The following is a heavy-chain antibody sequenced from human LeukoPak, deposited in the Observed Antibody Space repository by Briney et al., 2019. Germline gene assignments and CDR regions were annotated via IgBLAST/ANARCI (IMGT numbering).Heavy chain of an antibody. J-gene: IGHJ4*02. V-gene: IGHV3-11*01. D-gene: IGHD1-26*01. Sequence: GGSLRLSCAASVFTFSVYYMSWIRHAPGEGLEWVSYISSSGSTIYYADSVKGRFPISRDNAKNSLYLQMNSLRAQDTAVYYCARVVGFYDPNDYWGQGTLVTVSS. CDR1: VFTFSVYY. CDR3: ARVVGFYDPNDY. CDR2: ISSSGSTI.